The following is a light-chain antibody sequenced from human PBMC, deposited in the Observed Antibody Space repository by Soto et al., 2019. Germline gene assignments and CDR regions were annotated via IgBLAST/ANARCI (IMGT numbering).Light chain of an antibody. Sequence: DIVLTQSPDSLAVSLGERATINCKSSQSLLHLAWYQQTPGQPHKLLIYWASTRESGVPDRFSGSGSGTDFALTISSLQAEDVAVYYCQQYDTTPVTFGQGTKVEIK. CDR1: QSLLH. CDR3: QQYDTTPVT. J-gene: IGKJ1*01. V-gene: IGKV4-1*01. CDR2: WAS.